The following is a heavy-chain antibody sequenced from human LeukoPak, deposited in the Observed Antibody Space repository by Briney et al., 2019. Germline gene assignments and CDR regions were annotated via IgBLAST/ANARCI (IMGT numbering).Heavy chain of an antibody. CDR1: GFTFSSYA. Sequence: PAGGSLRLSCAASGFTFSSYAMSWVRQAPGKGLEWVSAISGSGCSTYYADSVKGRFTISRDNSKNTLYLQMNSLRAEDTAVYYCGKEKEYSSGWNDYWGQGTLVTVSS. V-gene: IGHV3-23*01. CDR2: ISGSGCST. J-gene: IGHJ4*02. CDR3: GKEKEYSSGWNDY. D-gene: IGHD6-19*01.